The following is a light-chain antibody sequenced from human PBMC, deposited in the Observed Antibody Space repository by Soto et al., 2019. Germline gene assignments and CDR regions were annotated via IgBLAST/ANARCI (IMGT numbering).Light chain of an antibody. CDR2: DAS. CDR3: QQRSNWPT. Sequence: EIVLTQSPATLSLSPGERATLSCSASQSVSSYLAWYQQKPGQAPRLLIYDASNRATGIPARFSGSGSGTDFTLTISSLEPEDFAVYYCQQRSNWPTFGGGTKVDI. CDR1: QSVSSY. V-gene: IGKV3-11*01. J-gene: IGKJ4*01.